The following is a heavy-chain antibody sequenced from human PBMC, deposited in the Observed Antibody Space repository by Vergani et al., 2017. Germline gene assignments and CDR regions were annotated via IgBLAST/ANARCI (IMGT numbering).Heavy chain of an antibody. CDR2: INPNSGGT. D-gene: IGHD1-26*01. CDR1: GYTFTGYY. J-gene: IGHJ4*02. CDR3: ARSRPSGGSGVGASGY. Sequence: QVQLVQSGAEVKKPGASVKVSCKASGYTFTGYYMHRVRQAPGQGLEWMGWINPNSGGTNYAQKFQGRVTMTRDTSISTAYMELSRLRSDDTAVYYCARSRPSGGSGVGASGYWGQGTLVTVSS. V-gene: IGHV1-2*02.